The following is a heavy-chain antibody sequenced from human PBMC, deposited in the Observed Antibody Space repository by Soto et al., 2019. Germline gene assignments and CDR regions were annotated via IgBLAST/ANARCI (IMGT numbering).Heavy chain of an antibody. D-gene: IGHD3-22*01. CDR3: AKDFDYDSSGYNWFDP. CDR2: ISYDGSNK. J-gene: IGHJ5*02. V-gene: IGHV3-30*18. CDR1: GFTFSSYG. Sequence: QVQLVESGGGVVQPGRSLRLSCAASGFTFSSYGMHWVRQAPGKGLEWVAVISYDGSNKYYADSVKGRFTISRDNSKNTLYLQMNSLRAEDTAVYYCAKDFDYDSSGYNWFDPWGQGTLVTVSS.